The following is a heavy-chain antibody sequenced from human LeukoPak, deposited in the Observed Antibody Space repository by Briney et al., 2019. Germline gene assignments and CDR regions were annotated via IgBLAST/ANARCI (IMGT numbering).Heavy chain of an antibody. CDR2: ISSSSSYI. CDR3: AREIVGATDY. J-gene: IGHJ4*02. Sequence: PGGSLRLSCEASGFTFNTYSMNWARQAPGKGLEWVSSISSSSSYIYYADSVRGRFTISRDNAKNSLYLQMNSLRAEDTAVYYCAREIVGATDYWGQGTLVTVSS. D-gene: IGHD1-26*01. V-gene: IGHV3-21*01. CDR1: GFTFNTYS.